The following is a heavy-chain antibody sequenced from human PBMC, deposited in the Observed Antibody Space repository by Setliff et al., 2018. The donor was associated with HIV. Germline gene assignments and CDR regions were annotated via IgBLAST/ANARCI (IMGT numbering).Heavy chain of an antibody. CDR3: VKDYVARRSYTYGYDY. V-gene: IGHV3-30*02. D-gene: IGHD5-18*01. CDR1: GFTFSDYG. CDR2: RWYDGSNK. Sequence: GGSLRLSCAASGFTFSDYGMHWVRQAPGKGLEWVAMRWYDGSNKYYEDSVKGRFTISRDNSKNTVHLQMNSLRGEDTAMYYCVKDYVARRSYTYGYDYWGQGTLVTVSS. J-gene: IGHJ4*02.